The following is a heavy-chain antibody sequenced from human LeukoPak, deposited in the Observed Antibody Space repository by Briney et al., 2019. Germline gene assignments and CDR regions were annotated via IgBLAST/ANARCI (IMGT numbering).Heavy chain of an antibody. V-gene: IGHV3-74*01. CDR1: GFTFSSYW. CDR3: ARPSYPHWYFDL. Sequence: GGPLRLSCAASGFTFSSYWMHWVRQAPGKGLVWVSRINSDGNTTTYADSVKGRFTISRDNANNTLYLQMSSLSAEDTAVYYCARPSYPHWYFDLWGRGTLVTVSS. J-gene: IGHJ2*01. CDR2: INSDGNTT.